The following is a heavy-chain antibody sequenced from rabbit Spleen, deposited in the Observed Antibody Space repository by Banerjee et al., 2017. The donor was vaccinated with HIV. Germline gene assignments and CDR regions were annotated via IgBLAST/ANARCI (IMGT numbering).Heavy chain of an antibody. CDR1: GFPFSEKAV. D-gene: IGHD2-1*01. CDR3: TRGSAAMTMVITGFYFNL. CDR2: INVVTGKA. J-gene: IGHJ4*01. V-gene: IGHV1S45*01. Sequence: QEQLVESGGGLVKPGASLTLTCEASGFPFSEKAVMCWVRQAPGKGLTWIACINVVTGKAVYASWAKGRFTFSRTSSTTVTLQMTSLTAADTATYFCTRGSAAMTMVITGFYFNLWGPGTLVTVS.